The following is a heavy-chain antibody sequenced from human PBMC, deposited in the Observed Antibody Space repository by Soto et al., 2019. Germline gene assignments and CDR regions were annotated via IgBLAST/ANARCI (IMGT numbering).Heavy chain of an antibody. V-gene: IGHV3-23*01. CDR2: ISGSGGST. CDR1: GFTFSSYA. D-gene: IGHD6-13*01. CDR3: AKRSSSWTGRSYYFDY. Sequence: PGGSLRLSCAASGFTFSSYAMSWVRQAPGKGLEWVSAISGSGGSTYYADSVKGRFTISRDNSKNTLYLQMNSLRAEDTAVYYCAKRSSSWTGRSYYFDYWGQGTLVTVSS. J-gene: IGHJ4*02.